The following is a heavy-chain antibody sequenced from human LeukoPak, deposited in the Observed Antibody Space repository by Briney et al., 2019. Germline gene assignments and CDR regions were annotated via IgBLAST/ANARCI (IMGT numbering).Heavy chain of an antibody. CDR1: GFTFSSYG. D-gene: IGHD5-12*01. CDR2: IRYDGSNK. J-gene: IGHJ4*02. CDR3: AKGEIVATPNGDY. Sequence: GGSLRLSCAASGFTFSSYGMHWVRQAPGKGLEWVAFIRYDGSNKYYADSAKGRFTISRDNSKNTLYLQMNSLRAEDTAVYYCAKGEIVATPNGDYWGQGTLVTVSS. V-gene: IGHV3-30*02.